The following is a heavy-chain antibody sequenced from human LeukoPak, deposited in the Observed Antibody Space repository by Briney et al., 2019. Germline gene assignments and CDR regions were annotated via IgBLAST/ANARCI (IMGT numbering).Heavy chain of an antibody. CDR2: IIPIFGTA. CDR1: GGTFSSYA. CDR3: ARESPYYDSSGYYSGHFDY. J-gene: IGHJ4*02. Sequence: SVKVSCKASGGTFSSYAISWVRQAPGQELEWMGGIIPIFGTANYAQKFQGRVTITADESTSTAYMELSSLRSEDTAVYYCARESPYYDSSGYYSGHFDYWGQGTLVTVSS. D-gene: IGHD3-22*01. V-gene: IGHV1-69*13.